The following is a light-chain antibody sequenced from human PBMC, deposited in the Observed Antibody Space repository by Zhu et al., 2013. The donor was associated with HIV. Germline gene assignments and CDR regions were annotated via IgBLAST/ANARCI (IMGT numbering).Light chain of an antibody. CDR1: QDISNF. CDR2: DAS. CDR3: QHYDNFPRT. V-gene: IGKV1-33*01. J-gene: IGKJ2*01. Sequence: DTQMTQSPSSLSASVGDRVIITCQASQDISNFLNWFQQKPGKPPKLLIYDASNLEAGVPSRFSGSGSGTHFTLTISGLQPDDLATYYCQHYDNFPRTFGQGTKLDFK.